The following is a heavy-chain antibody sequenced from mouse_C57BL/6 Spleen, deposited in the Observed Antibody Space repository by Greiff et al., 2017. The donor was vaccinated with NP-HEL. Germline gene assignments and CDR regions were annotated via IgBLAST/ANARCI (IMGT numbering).Heavy chain of an antibody. J-gene: IGHJ4*01. D-gene: IGHD1-1*01. CDR2: IYPGDGDT. CDR3: ARQGYGSSYDAMDY. CDR1: GYAFSSYW. V-gene: IGHV1-80*01. Sequence: QVQLQQSGAELVKPGASVKISCKASGYAFSSYWMNWVKQRPGKGLEWIGQIYPGDGDTNYNGKFKGTATLTADKSSSTAYMQLSSLTSEDSAVYFCARQGYGSSYDAMDYWGQGTSVTVSS.